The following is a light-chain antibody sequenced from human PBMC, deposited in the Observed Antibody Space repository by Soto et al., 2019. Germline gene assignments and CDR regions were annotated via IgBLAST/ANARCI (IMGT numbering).Light chain of an antibody. CDR1: SSDLAIYNY. J-gene: IGLJ1*01. CDR2: EVS. V-gene: IGLV2-14*01. CDR3: SSYTSSSTRV. Sequence: QSVLTQPASVSGSPGQSITISCTGTSSDLAIYNYVSRYQQHPGKAPKLMIYEVSNRPSGVSNRFSGSKSGNTASLTISGLQAEDEADYYCSSYTSSSTRVFGTGTRSPS.